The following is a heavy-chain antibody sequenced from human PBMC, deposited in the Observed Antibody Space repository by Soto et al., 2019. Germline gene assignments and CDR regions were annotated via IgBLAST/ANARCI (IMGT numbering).Heavy chain of an antibody. CDR2: ISGGGGTT. D-gene: IGHD6-13*01. CDR1: GFTFSSYA. J-gene: IGHJ1*01. Sequence: GGSLRLSCEASGFTFSSYAMSWVRQAPGKGLEWVSGISGGGGTTYHADSVKGRFTISRDNSKSTLYLQVNSLRAEDTAVYYCAKDQAAGGTISRYFQDWGQGTLVTVSS. CDR3: AKDQAAGGTISRYFQD. V-gene: IGHV3-23*01.